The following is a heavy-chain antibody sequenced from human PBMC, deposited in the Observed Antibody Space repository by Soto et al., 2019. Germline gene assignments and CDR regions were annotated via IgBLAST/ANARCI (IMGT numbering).Heavy chain of an antibody. J-gene: IGHJ4*02. V-gene: IGHV3-74*01. D-gene: IGHD3-16*01. Sequence: EVQLVESGGGLVQPGGSLRLSCAASGFTFSNYWMHWVRQAPGKGPVWVSRINTDGSTTNYADSVKGRFTISRDNAKNTLYLQTNSLGAEDTAVYYCARDLGGYASRWGQGTLVNVSS. CDR2: INTDGSTT. CDR3: ARDLGGYASR. CDR1: GFTFSNYW.